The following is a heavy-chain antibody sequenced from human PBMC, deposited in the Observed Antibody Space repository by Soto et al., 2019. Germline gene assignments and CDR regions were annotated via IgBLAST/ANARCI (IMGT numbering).Heavy chain of an antibody. D-gene: IGHD2-15*01. CDR2: IKSKTDGGTT. CDR1: GFTFSNAW. V-gene: IGHV3-15*07. CDR3: TTHTQYCSGGSCYSSLDY. J-gene: IGHJ4*02. Sequence: EVQLVESGGGLVKPGGSLRLSCAASGFTFSNAWMNWVRQAPGKGLEWVGRIKSKTDGGTTDYAAPVKGRFTISRDDSKNTLYLQMNSLKTEDTAVYYCTTHTQYCSGGSCYSSLDYWGQGTLVTVSS.